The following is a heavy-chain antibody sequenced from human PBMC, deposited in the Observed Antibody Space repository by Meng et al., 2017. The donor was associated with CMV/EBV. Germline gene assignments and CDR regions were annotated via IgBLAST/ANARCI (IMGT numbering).Heavy chain of an antibody. CDR2: IYYSGST. D-gene: IGHD3-3*01. CDR3: ASRITIFGVVTAFDP. CDR1: GGSISSSSYY. J-gene: IGHJ5*02. Sequence: QLLLQESGPGRVKPSEPLSLTCTVSGGSISSSSYYWGWIRQPPGKGLEWIGSIYYSGSTYYNPSLKSRVTISVDTSKNQFSLKLSSVTAADTAVYYCASRITIFGVVTAFDPWGQGTLVTVSS. V-gene: IGHV4-39*07.